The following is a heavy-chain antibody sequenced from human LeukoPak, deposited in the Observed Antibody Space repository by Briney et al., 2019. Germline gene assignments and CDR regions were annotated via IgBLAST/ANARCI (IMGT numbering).Heavy chain of an antibody. CDR1: GFTFSSYA. J-gene: IGHJ4*02. V-gene: IGHV3-30*04. D-gene: IGHD4-23*01. CDR2: ISYDGSNK. Sequence: GGSLRLSCAASGFTFSSYAMHWVRQAPGKGLEWVAVISYDGSNKYYADSVKGRFTISRDNSKNTLYLQMNSLRAEDTAVYYCASLASAEVVTPPDYWGQGTLVTVSS. CDR3: ASLASAEVVTPPDY.